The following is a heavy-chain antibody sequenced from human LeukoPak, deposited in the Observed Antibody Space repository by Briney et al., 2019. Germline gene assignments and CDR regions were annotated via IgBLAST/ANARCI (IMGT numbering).Heavy chain of an antibody. J-gene: IGHJ4*02. CDR2: IFYRSKWYN. Sequence: SQTLSLTCATSGDSVSSNSAAWNWIRQSPSRGLEWLGRIFYRSKWYNDYAASVKSRISINPDTSKNQFSLQLNSVTPEDTAVYYCARDSVVTATGGFFDHWGQGTLVTVSS. D-gene: IGHD2-21*02. CDR3: ARDSVVTATGGFFDH. V-gene: IGHV6-1*01. CDR1: GDSVSSNSAA.